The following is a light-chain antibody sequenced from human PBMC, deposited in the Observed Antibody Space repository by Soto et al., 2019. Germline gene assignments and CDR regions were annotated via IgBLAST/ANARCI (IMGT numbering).Light chain of an antibody. Sequence: QSVLTQPASVSGSPGQSITISCTGTSSNVGGYNYVSWYQQHPGKAPKLIIYDVTNRPSGVSNRFSGSKSANTASLTISGLQAEDEADYYCSSYAGSNTLVVFGGGTQLTVL. CDR3: SSYAGSNTLVV. V-gene: IGLV2-14*01. J-gene: IGLJ2*01. CDR2: DVT. CDR1: SSNVGGYNY.